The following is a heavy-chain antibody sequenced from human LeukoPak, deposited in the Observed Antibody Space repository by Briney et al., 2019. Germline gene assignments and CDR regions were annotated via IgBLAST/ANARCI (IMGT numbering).Heavy chain of an antibody. J-gene: IGHJ4*02. D-gene: IGHD2-2*02. V-gene: IGHV4-59*01. CDR1: GGSISSYY. Sequence: SETLSLTCTVSGGSISSYYWSWIRQPPGKGLEWIGYIYYSGSTNYNPSLKSRVTISVDTSKNQFSLKLSSVTAADTAVYYCARDYPATAIAFAFDYWGQGTLVTVSS. CDR2: IYYSGST. CDR3: ARDYPATAIAFAFDY.